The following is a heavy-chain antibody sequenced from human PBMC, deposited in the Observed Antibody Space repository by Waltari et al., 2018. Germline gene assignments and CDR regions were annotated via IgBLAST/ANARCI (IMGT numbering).Heavy chain of an antibody. CDR2: VYWDDDK. CDR1: GFSLSPTGVA. J-gene: IGHJ4*02. Sequence: QITLKESGPTLVKPTQTLTLTCSLSGFSLSPTGVAVGWNRQPPGKALESLASVYWDDDKLYNPSLRDRITITKDTYKNQVVLTMTNMDPVDTATYFCAHFSYRGSRLLDHWGQGAPVTVSS. V-gene: IGHV2-5*02. D-gene: IGHD1-26*01. CDR3: AHFSYRGSRLLDH.